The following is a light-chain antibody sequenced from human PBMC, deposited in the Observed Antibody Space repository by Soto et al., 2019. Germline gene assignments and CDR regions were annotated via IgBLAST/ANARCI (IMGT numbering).Light chain of an antibody. CDR1: QGVSASY. J-gene: IGKJ1*01. CDR2: GTS. V-gene: IGKV3-20*01. Sequence: EIVLTQSPGTLSLFPGERATPSCRASQGVSASYLAWYQQKPGQAPRLLMFGTSTRAAAIPDRFSGSGSGTDFTLTISRLEPEDFGVYYCYFYGTSPRPFGQGTKVDSK. CDR3: YFYGTSPRP.